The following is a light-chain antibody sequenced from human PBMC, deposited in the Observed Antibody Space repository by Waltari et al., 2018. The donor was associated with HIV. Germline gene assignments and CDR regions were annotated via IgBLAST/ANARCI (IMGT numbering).Light chain of an antibody. V-gene: IGLV4-69*02. Sequence: QVVLTQPPSASASLGASVRLTCTLSSGHNNYVIAWHQQQPEKGTRFLMKLNSDGRHSKGAGVPDRFSGSSSGAERYLIISSLQSEDAADYVCQTWRTGLQVFGGGTRLTVL. J-gene: IGLJ3*02. CDR2: LNSDGRH. CDR1: SGHNNYV. CDR3: QTWRTGLQV.